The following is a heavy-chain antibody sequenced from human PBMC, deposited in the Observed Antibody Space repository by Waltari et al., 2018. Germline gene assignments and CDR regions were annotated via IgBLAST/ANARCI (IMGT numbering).Heavy chain of an antibody. CDR1: GGSISSSSYY. V-gene: IGHV4-39*01. CDR2: IYYSGST. J-gene: IGHJ5*02. CDR3: ARRVTMVRGRPALVWFDP. D-gene: IGHD3-10*01. Sequence: QLQLQESGPGLVKPSETLSLTCPVSGGSISSSSYYWGWIRQPPGKGLEWIGSIYYSGSTYYNPSLKSRVTISVDTSKNQFSLKLSSVTAADTAVYYCARRVTMVRGRPALVWFDPWGQGTLVTVSS.